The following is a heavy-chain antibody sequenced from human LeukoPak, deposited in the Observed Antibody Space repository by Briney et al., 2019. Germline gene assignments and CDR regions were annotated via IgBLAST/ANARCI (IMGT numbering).Heavy chain of an antibody. J-gene: IGHJ6*03. CDR2: INAGNGNT. V-gene: IGHV1-3*03. CDR3: AREAHYYGSGSSNYYYYYYMDV. D-gene: IGHD3-10*01. Sequence: ASVKVSCKASGYTFTSYDINWVRQAPGQRLEWMGWINAGNGNTKYSQEFQGRVTITRDTSASTAYMELSSLRSEDMAVYYCAREAHYYGSGSSNYYYYYYMDVWGKGTTVTVSS. CDR1: GYTFTSYD.